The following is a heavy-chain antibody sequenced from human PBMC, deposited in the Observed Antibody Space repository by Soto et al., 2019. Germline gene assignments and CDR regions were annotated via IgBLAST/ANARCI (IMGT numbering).Heavy chain of an antibody. CDR3: ARMGQWRVPGDYYYGMDV. D-gene: IGHD6-19*01. V-gene: IGHV3-53*01. CDR2: IYTGGGT. Sequence: GGLRLSCAASGLTVRSNYMNWVRQAPGKGLEWGSLIYTGGGTYYADSVKGRFTVSRDNSKNTLYLQMNSLRAEDTAVYYCARMGQWRVPGDYYYGMDVWGQGTSVTVSS. CDR1: GLTVRSNY. J-gene: IGHJ6*02.